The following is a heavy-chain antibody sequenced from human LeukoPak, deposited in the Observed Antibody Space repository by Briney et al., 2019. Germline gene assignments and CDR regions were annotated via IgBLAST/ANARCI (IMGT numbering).Heavy chain of an antibody. CDR3: ARAQLPGIAATGRS. D-gene: IGHD6-13*01. CDR1: GFTFSSYA. J-gene: IGHJ5*02. CDR2: ISYDGSNK. V-gene: IGHV3-30-3*01. Sequence: GRSLRLSCAASGFTFSSYAMHWVRQAPGKGLEWVAVISYDGSNKYYADSVKGRFTISRDNSKNTLYLQMNSLRAEDTAVYYCARAQLPGIAATGRSWGQGTLVTVSS.